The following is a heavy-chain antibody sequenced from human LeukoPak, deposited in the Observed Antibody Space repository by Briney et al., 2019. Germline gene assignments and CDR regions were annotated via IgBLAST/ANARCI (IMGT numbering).Heavy chain of an antibody. CDR3: ARDGTMIVVAIHAFDI. D-gene: IGHD3-22*01. V-gene: IGHV1-18*01. CDR2: ISAYNGNT. J-gene: IGHJ3*02. CDR1: GYTFTSYG. Sequence: GASVKVSCKXSGYTFTSYGISWVRQTPGQGLEWMGWISAYNGNTNYAQKLQGRVTMTTDTSTSTAYMELRSLRSDDTAVYYCARDGTMIVVAIHAFDIWGQGTMVTVSS.